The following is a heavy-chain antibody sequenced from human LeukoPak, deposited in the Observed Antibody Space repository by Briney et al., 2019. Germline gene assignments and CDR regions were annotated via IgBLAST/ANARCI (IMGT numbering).Heavy chain of an antibody. CDR3: ARHLTVGYYDSSGPRNDAFDI. CDR1: GGSISSYY. J-gene: IGHJ3*02. D-gene: IGHD3-22*01. V-gene: IGHV4-4*07. Sequence: SETLSLTCTVSGGSISSYYWSWIRQPAGKGLEWIGRIYTSGSTNYNPSLKSRVTISVDKSKNQFSLRLNSVTAADTAVYYCARHLTVGYYDSSGPRNDAFDIWGQGTMVTVSS. CDR2: IYTSGST.